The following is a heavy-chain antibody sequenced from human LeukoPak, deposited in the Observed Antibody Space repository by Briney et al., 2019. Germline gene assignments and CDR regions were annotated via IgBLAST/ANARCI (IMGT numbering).Heavy chain of an antibody. CDR2: ISGSGGGT. CDR3: AKSGYCSGGSCYPRHYYYGMDV. J-gene: IGHJ6*02. D-gene: IGHD2-15*01. CDR1: GFTFSSYA. Sequence: GGSLRLSCAASGFTFSSYAMSWVRQAPGKGLEWVSAISGSGGGTYYADSVKGRFTISRDNSKNTLYLQMNSLRGEDRAVYYCAKSGYCSGGSCYPRHYYYGMDVWGQGTPVTVSS. V-gene: IGHV3-23*01.